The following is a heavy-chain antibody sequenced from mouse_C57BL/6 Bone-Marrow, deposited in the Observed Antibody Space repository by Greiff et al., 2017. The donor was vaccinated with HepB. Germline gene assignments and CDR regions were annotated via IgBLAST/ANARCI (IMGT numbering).Heavy chain of an antibody. V-gene: IGHV1-19*01. CDR2: INPYNGGT. CDR3: AARWHYGSSYYFDY. Sequence: EVQLQQSGPVLVKPGASVKMSCKASGYTFTDYYMNWVKQSHGKSLEWIGVINPYNGGTSYNQKFKGKATLTVDKSSSTAYMELNSLTSEDSAVYYCAARWHYGSSYYFDYWGQGTTLTVSS. CDR1: GYTFTDYY. D-gene: IGHD1-1*01. J-gene: IGHJ2*01.